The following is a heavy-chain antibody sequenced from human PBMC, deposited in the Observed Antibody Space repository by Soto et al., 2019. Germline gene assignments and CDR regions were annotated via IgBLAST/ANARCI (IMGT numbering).Heavy chain of an antibody. V-gene: IGHV4-59*08. J-gene: IGHJ6*02. CDR1: GGSITSHY. Sequence: PSETLSLTCSVSGGSITSHYCSWFRQPPGKGLEWIGYIHHSGSTSYNPSLESRVTMSVDTSKNQFSLKVSSVTAADTALYYCARQGFGQLHGLVDVWGPGTTVTVS. D-gene: IGHD3-10*01. CDR2: IHHSGST. CDR3: ARQGFGQLHGLVDV.